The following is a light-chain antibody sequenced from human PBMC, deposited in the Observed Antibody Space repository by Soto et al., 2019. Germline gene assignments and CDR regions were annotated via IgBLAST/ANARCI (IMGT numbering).Light chain of an antibody. J-gene: IGKJ1*01. Sequence: DIQMTQSPSSLSASVGDRVTITCRASQSITTYLNWYQQTSGEAPKLLIYAAARLQTGVPSRFSGSGSGTDFTLTISSLQPEDFATYYCQQRYGAPPTFGQGTTVEIK. CDR2: AAA. CDR3: QQRYGAPPT. CDR1: QSITTY. V-gene: IGKV1-39*01.